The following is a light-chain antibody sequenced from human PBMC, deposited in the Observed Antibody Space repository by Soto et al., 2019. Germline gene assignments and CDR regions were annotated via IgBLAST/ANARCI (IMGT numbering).Light chain of an antibody. CDR2: GAS. CDR1: QGVSGN. V-gene: IGKV3-15*01. J-gene: IGKJ5*01. Sequence: EIVMTQSPATLSVSPGERATLSCRASQGVSGNLAWYQQKLGQAPRLLIYGASTRATGVPARFSGSGSGTEFTFTISSLQSEDFAVYYCQQYNNWPPTFGQGTRLEMK. CDR3: QQYNNWPPT.